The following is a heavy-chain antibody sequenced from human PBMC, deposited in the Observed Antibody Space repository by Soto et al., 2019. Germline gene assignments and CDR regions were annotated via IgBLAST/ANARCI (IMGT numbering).Heavy chain of an antibody. Sequence: PSETLALPGTVSGGSISSGEYYWSWSRPPPGTDLSRIGNISSSGSTSSHASFKSRTRISADPSNTQFSPKLHSLTAADTAVYFCATMPIVVEPAPMDVWGPGTSVT. CDR1: GGSISSGEYY. J-gene: IGHJ6*01. CDR3: ATMPIVVEPAPMDV. CDR2: ISSSGST. D-gene: IGHD2-2*01. V-gene: IGHV4-30-4*01.